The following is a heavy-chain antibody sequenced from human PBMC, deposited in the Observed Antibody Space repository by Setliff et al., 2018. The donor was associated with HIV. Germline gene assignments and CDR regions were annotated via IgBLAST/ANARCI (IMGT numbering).Heavy chain of an antibody. D-gene: IGHD5-12*01. Sequence: LRLSCAASGFTVSSNYMSWVRQAPGKGLEWVSVIYSGGSTYYADSVKGRFTISRDNSKNTLYLQMNSLRAEDTGVYYCHSGYDTEEQSYFDYWGQGALVTVPS. V-gene: IGHV3-53*01. CDR1: GFTVSSNY. J-gene: IGHJ4*02. CDR3: HSGYDTEEQSYFDY. CDR2: IYSGGST.